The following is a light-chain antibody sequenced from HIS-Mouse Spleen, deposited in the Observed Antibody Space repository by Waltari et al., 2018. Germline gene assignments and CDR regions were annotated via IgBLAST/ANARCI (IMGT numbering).Light chain of an antibody. Sequence: SYELTQPPSVSVSPGQTARTTCPGAALPKKHAYSYQQKSGQAPVLVIYEDSKRPSGIPERFSGSSSGTMATLTISGAQVEDEADYYCYSTDSSGNHRVFGGGTKLTVL. CDR2: EDS. V-gene: IGLV3-10*01. CDR1: ALPKKH. CDR3: YSTDSSGNHRV. J-gene: IGLJ2*01.